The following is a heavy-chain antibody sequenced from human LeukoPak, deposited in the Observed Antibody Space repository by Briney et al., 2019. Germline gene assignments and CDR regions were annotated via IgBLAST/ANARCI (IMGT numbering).Heavy chain of an antibody. J-gene: IGHJ3*02. Sequence: SVKVSCKASGGTFSSYAISWVRQAPGQGLELMGGIIPNFGTANYAQKFQGRVTITADESTSTAYMELSSLRSEDTAVYYCAECSSTSCYFGNILNMAFDIWGQGTMVTVSS. CDR1: GGTFSSYA. CDR2: IIPNFGTA. D-gene: IGHD2-2*01. V-gene: IGHV1-69*13. CDR3: AECSSTSCYFGNILNMAFDI.